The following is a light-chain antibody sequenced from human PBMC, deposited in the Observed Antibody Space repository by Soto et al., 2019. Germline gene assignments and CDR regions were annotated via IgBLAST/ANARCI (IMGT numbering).Light chain of an antibody. CDR1: SSDVGGYNY. V-gene: IGLV2-14*01. CDR3: SSYTSSSTLV. J-gene: IGLJ1*01. Sequence: QSALTQPASGSGSPGQSITISCTGTSSDVGGYNYVSWYQQQPGKAPKLMTYDVSNRPSGVSNRFSGSKSCNTASLTISGIQAEDEADYYCSSYTSSSTLVFGTGTKLTGL. CDR2: DVS.